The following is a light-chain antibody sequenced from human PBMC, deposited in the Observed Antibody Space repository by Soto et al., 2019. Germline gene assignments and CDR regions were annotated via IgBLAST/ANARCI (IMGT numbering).Light chain of an antibody. J-gene: IGLJ1*01. Sequence: QSVPAQPASGSGSPGQSITISCTGTSSDVGRYNYVSWFQQHPGKAPKLLIYDVSNWPSGVSDRFSGSKSGNTASLTISGLQAEDEADYYCSSFTTSSTFVFGTGTKVTV. CDR1: SSDVGRYNY. CDR3: SSFTTSSTFV. CDR2: DVS. V-gene: IGLV2-14*01.